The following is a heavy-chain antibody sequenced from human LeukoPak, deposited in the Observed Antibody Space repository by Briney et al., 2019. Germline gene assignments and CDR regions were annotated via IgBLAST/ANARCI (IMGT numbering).Heavy chain of an antibody. CDR2: IWYDGSNK. V-gene: IGHV3-33*01. CDR3: AREGPRGNSQFDY. CDR1: GFTFSSYG. D-gene: IGHD2/OR15-2a*01. J-gene: IGHJ4*02. Sequence: GGSLRLPCAASGFTFSSYGMHWVRQAPGKGLEWVALIWYDGSNKYYTDSVKGRLTISRDNSKNTLYLQMNSLRAEDTAIYYCAREGPRGNSQFDYWGQGTLVTVSS.